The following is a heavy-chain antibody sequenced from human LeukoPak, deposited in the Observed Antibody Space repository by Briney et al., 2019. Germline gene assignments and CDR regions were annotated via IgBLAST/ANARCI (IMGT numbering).Heavy chain of an antibody. CDR1: GFTFSSNY. CDR2: INHSGST. Sequence: GSLRLSCAASGFTFSSNYMSWIRQPPGKGLEWIGEINHSGSTNYNPSLKSRVTISVDTSKNQFSLKLSSVTAADTAVYYCASSLWFGELLSWGQGTLVTVSS. J-gene: IGHJ4*02. D-gene: IGHD3-10*01. CDR3: ASSLWFGELLS. V-gene: IGHV4-34*01.